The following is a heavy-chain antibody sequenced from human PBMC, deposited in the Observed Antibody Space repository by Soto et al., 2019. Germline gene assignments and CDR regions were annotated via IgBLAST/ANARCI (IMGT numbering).Heavy chain of an antibody. CDR3: ARPLGARHAYDI. J-gene: IGHJ3*02. CDR2: VHSDGAT. D-gene: IGHD1-26*01. CDR1: GFSVSSNY. Sequence: EVQLVESGGGLVQPGGSLRLSCTVSGFSVSSNYMNWVRQAPAKGLAWVSVVHSDGATDYADSVKGRFTISTDNLKNTVYLQMNDLRAEDTALYYCARPLGARHAYDIWGQGTMVTVSS. V-gene: IGHV3-66*01.